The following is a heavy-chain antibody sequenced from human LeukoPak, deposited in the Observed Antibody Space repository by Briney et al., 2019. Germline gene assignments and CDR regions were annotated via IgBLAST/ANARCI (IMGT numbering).Heavy chain of an antibody. CDR3: AKDLTPHSSGWRFRHDY. Sequence: GGSLRLSCAASGFTFSSYAMSWVRQAPGKGLEWVSAISGSGGSTYYADSVKGRFTISRDNSKNTLYLQMNSLRAEDTSVYYCAKDLTPHSSGWRFRHDYWGQGTLVTVSS. V-gene: IGHV3-23*01. CDR2: ISGSGGST. J-gene: IGHJ4*02. D-gene: IGHD6-19*01. CDR1: GFTFSSYA.